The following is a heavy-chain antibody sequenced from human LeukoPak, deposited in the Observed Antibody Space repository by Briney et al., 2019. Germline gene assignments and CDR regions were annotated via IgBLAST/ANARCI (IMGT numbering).Heavy chain of an antibody. CDR1: GFTFSTYW. CDR3: ARGKFASAWFDY. Sequence: GGSLRLSCAASGFTFSTYWMTWVRQAPGKGLEWVSSISSSSTSIYYADSVKGRFTVSRDNAENSLYLQMNSLRAEDTALYYCARGKFASAWFDYWGLGTLVTVSS. D-gene: IGHD6-19*01. V-gene: IGHV3-21*01. CDR2: ISSSSTSI. J-gene: IGHJ4*02.